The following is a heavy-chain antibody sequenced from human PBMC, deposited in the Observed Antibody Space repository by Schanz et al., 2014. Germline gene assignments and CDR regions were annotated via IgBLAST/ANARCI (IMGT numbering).Heavy chain of an antibody. CDR1: GFNFSSYS. CDR3: AKSLESCPGGRCSRGYFDY. Sequence: EVQLVESGGGLVQPGGSLRLSCAASGFNFSSYSLNWVRQAPGKGLEWVSSISYGTSYIYYAESVKGRFTISRDNAKNSLYLQMNSLRAEDTAVYYCAKSLESCPGGRCSRGYFDYWGQGTLVTVSS. CDR2: ISYGTSYI. D-gene: IGHD2-8*02. J-gene: IGHJ4*02. V-gene: IGHV3-21*04.